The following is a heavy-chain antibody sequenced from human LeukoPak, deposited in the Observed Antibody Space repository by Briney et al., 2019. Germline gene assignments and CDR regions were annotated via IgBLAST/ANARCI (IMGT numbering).Heavy chain of an antibody. Sequence: GGSLRLSCAASGLTFSTYGMTWVRQAPGKGLEWVSAISGSAVSTFYADSVKGRFTISRDNSKNTLYLQMNSLRAEGTAVYYCAKGMTAMNPWGQGTLVTVSS. J-gene: IGHJ5*02. CDR3: AKGMTAMNP. D-gene: IGHD2-21*02. CDR2: ISGSAVST. V-gene: IGHV3-23*01. CDR1: GLTFSTYG.